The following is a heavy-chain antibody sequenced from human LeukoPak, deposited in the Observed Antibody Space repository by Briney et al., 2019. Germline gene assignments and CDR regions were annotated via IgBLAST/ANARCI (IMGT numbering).Heavy chain of an antibody. CDR1: GYTFTSYY. D-gene: IGHD4-23*01. CDR3: ARDLGGNSGLDAFDI. Sequence: ASVKVSCKASGYTFTSYYIHWVRQAPGQGLEWMGTINPTGGSTSYAQKFQGRVTMTRDTSTSTVYMELSSLRSEDTAVYYCARDLGGNSGLDAFDIWGQGTMVTVSS. CDR2: INPTGGST. V-gene: IGHV1-46*01. J-gene: IGHJ3*02.